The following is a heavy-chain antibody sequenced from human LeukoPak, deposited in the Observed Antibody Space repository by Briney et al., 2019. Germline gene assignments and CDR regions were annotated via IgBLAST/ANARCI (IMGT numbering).Heavy chain of an antibody. Sequence: GASVKVSCKTSGGTFSSYAISGVRQAPGQGLEWMGGIIPIFGTANYAKKFQGRVTITADESTSTAYMELSSLSSEDTAVYYCASGDYCSGGSCYFDYWGQGTLVTVSS. CDR1: GGTFSSYA. CDR2: IIPIFGTA. V-gene: IGHV1-69*13. D-gene: IGHD2-15*01. CDR3: ASGDYCSGGSCYFDY. J-gene: IGHJ4*02.